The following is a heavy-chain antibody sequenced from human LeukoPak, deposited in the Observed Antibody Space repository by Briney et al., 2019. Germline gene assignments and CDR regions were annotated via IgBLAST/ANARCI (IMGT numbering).Heavy chain of an antibody. J-gene: IGHJ3*02. D-gene: IGHD3-22*01. CDR3: ARVYDSSGYYYGDAFDI. Sequence: SETLSLTCAVSGGSISSGGYSWSWIRQPPGKGLEWIGYIYHSGSTYYNPSLKSRVTISVDRSKNQFSLKLSSVTAADTAVYYCARVYDSSGYYYGDAFDIWGQGTMVTVSS. CDR2: IYHSGST. V-gene: IGHV4-30-2*01. CDR1: GGSISSGGYS.